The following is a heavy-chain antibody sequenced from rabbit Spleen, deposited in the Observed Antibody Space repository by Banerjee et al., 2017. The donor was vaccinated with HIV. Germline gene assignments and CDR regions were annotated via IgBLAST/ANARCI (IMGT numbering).Heavy chain of an antibody. Sequence: QALQEAGGDLVKPAGSLIPTSTAAGGSFISSDYMCWGRQAPGKGLEWISCIAGSSGFTYFASWAKGRFTVSKPSSTTVTLQMTRLTAADTATYFCARDTGSSFSSYGMDLWGQGPLVTVS. J-gene: IGHJ6*01. CDR3: ARDTGSSFSSYGMDL. CDR2: IAGSSGFT. CDR1: GGSFISSDY. D-gene: IGHD8-1*01. V-gene: IGHV1S40*01.